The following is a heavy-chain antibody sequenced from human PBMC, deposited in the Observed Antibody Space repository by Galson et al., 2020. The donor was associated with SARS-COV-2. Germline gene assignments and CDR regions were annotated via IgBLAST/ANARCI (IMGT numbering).Heavy chain of an antibody. CDR2: ISSGSTFI. CDR1: GFIFSRYG. CDR3: ARHLTYYDFSGGADGMDV. J-gene: IGHJ6*02. Sequence: GESLKISCAGSGFIFSRYGMHWVRQAAGKGLEWVASISSGSTFIYYADSVNGRFTISRDNTKTSLYLQMNSLRDEDTAVYYCARHLTYYDFSGGADGMDVWGQGTTVTVSS. V-gene: IGHV3-21*01. D-gene: IGHD3-3*01.